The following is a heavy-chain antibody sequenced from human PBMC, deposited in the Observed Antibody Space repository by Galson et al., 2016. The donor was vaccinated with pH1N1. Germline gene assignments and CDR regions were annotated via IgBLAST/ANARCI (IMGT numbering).Heavy chain of an antibody. CDR1: GYTFTSYY. Sequence: SVKVSCKASGYTFTSYYFHWVRQAPGQGLEWMGAIDPSGGGTTYAQKFQARATMTRDTSTSTFSMELSSLKSEDTAVYYCTRDLGRLRDYWGQGTLVTVSS. D-gene: IGHD1-26*01. CDR2: IDPSGGGT. J-gene: IGHJ4*02. CDR3: TRDLGRLRDY. V-gene: IGHV1-46*01.